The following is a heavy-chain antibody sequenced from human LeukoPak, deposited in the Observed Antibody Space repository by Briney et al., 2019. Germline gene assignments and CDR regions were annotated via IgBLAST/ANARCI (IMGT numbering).Heavy chain of an antibody. Sequence: PGGSLRLSCAASGFTFSCYGMHWVRQAPGKGLEWVAVIWYDGSNKYYADSVKGRFTISRDNSKNTLYLQMNSLRAEDTAVYYCAKEITLDAFDIWGQGTMVTVSS. CDR1: GFTFSCYG. V-gene: IGHV3-33*06. CDR3: AKEITLDAFDI. CDR2: IWYDGSNK. J-gene: IGHJ3*02. D-gene: IGHD3-16*01.